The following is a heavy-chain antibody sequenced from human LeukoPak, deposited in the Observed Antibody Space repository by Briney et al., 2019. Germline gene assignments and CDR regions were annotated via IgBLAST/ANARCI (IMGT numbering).Heavy chain of an antibody. D-gene: IGHD1-26*01. CDR1: GFTFSSYS. CDR2: ISSSSSYI. CDR3: ARDSGSYAFDI. Sequence: PGGSLRLSCAASGFTFSSYSMNWVRQAPGKGLEWVSSISSSSSYIYYADSVKGRFIISRDNAKNSLYLQMNSLRAEDTAVYYCARDSGSYAFDIWGQGTMVTVSS. V-gene: IGHV3-21*01. J-gene: IGHJ3*02.